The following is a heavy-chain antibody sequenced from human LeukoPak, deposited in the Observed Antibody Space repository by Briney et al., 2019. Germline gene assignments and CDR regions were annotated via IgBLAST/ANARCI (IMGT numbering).Heavy chain of an antibody. CDR2: ISYDGSNK. Sequence: PGGSLRLSCAASGFTFSSYAMHWVRQAPGKGLEWVAVISYDGSNKYYADSVKGRFTTSRDNSKNTLYLQMNSLRAEDTAVYYCAKKAYAKKKNWFDPWGQGTLVTVSS. J-gene: IGHJ5*02. D-gene: IGHD4-17*01. V-gene: IGHV3-30*04. CDR1: GFTFSSYA. CDR3: AKKAYAKKKNWFDP.